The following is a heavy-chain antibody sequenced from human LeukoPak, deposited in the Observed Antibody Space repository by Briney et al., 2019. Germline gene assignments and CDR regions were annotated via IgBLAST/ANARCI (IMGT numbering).Heavy chain of an antibody. Sequence: PGGSLRFSCAASGFTFSSYAMSWVRQAPGKGLEWVSVISASGRNTYYSESAKGQFTISRDNSKNTLYLQMSSLRAEDTAVYYCVRRGSNYPYYMDVWGKGTTVTVSS. J-gene: IGHJ6*03. CDR2: ISASGRNT. V-gene: IGHV3-23*01. CDR3: VRRGSNYPYYMDV. CDR1: GFTFSSYA.